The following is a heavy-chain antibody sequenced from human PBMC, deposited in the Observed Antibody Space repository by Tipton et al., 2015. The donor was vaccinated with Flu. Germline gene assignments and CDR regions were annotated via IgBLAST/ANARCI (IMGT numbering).Heavy chain of an antibody. CDR3: ARSLHYSDSSGYYLPTLPGRY. CDR2: IWYDGSNK. V-gene: IGHV3-33*01. Sequence: RSLRLSCAASGFTFSSYGMHWVRQAPGKGLEWVAVIWYDGSNKYYADSVKGRFTISRDNSKNTLYLQMNSLRAEDTAVYYCARSLHYSDSSGYYLPTLPGRYWGQGSLVTVSS. D-gene: IGHD3-22*01. CDR1: GFTFSSYG. J-gene: IGHJ4*02.